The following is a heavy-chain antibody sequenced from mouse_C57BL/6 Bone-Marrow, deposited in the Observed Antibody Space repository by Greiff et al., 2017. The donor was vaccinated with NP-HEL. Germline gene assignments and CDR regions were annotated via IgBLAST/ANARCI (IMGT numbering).Heavy chain of an antibody. V-gene: IGHV3-6*01. D-gene: IGHD3-2*02. J-gene: IGHJ3*01. Sequence: EVKLQESGPGLVKPSQSLSLTCSVTGYSITSGYYWNWIRQFPGNKLEWMGYISYDGSNNYNPSLKNRISITRDTSKNQFFLKLNSVTTEDTATYYGARETAQASFSWFAYWGQGTLVTVSA. CDR1: GYSITSGYY. CDR3: ARETAQASFSWFAY. CDR2: ISYDGSN.